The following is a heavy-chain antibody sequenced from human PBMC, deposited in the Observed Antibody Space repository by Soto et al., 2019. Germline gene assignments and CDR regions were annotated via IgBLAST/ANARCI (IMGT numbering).Heavy chain of an antibody. CDR2: VYKTGTT. D-gene: IGHD3-9*01. Sequence: SETLSLTCTVSDASITSHYWSWIRQPAGQGLEWIGRVYKTGTTNYNPSLKSRVTMSVDTSKSQVSLKLTPVTAADTAVYYCARVLSSPSSGRVFDLWGQGTLVTVSS. CDR3: ARVLSSPSSGRVFDL. J-gene: IGHJ4*02. CDR1: DASITSHY. V-gene: IGHV4-4*07.